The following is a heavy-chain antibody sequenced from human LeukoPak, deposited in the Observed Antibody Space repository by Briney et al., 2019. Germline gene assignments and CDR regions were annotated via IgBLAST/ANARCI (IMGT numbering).Heavy chain of an antibody. D-gene: IGHD6-19*01. CDR3: ARGRVVAVARHSPASDY. CDR2: IYHSGST. J-gene: IGHJ4*02. CDR1: DGSFSGYY. Sequence: SETLSLTCAVYDGSFSGYYWSWIRQPPGKGLEWIGEIYHSGSTNYNPSLKSRVTISVDKSKNQFSLKLSSVTAADTAVYYCARGRVVAVARHSPASDYWGQGTLVTVSS. V-gene: IGHV4-34*01.